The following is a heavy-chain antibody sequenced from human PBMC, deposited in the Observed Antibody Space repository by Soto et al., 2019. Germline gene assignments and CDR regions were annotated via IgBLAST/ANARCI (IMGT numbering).Heavy chain of an antibody. V-gene: IGHV3-53*01. Sequence: VQLLESGGGLIQPGGSLRLSCAASGFDVSSNYMTWVRQAPGKGLEWVSASHSGGNTYYADSVKGRFTSSRDNFQNTLYLQMNSLTAEDTAVYYCTRGYGAGSYFSDHWGQGTLVTVSS. CDR2: SHSGGNT. D-gene: IGHD3-10*01. CDR1: GFDVSSNY. CDR3: TRGYGAGSYFSDH. J-gene: IGHJ5*02.